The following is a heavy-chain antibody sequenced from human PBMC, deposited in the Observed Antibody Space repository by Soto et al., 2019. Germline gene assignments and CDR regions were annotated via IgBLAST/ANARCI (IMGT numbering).Heavy chain of an antibody. D-gene: IGHD6-13*01. CDR2: IYYSGSA. J-gene: IGHJ4*02. CDR3: ARDASSNWHHFDY. CDR1: GGSISSGDYY. Sequence: SETLSLTCIVSGGSISSGDYYWSWIRQHPGKGLEWIGYIYYSGSAYYNPSLKSRVSMSVDTSKNQFSLKLNSVTAADTAIYFCARDASSNWHHFDYWGQGTLVTVSS. V-gene: IGHV4-31*03.